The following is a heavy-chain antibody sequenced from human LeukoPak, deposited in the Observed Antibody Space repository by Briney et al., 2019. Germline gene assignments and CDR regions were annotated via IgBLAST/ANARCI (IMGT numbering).Heavy chain of an antibody. CDR1: GFTFSDYY. J-gene: IGHJ4*02. D-gene: IGHD6-6*01. CDR2: ISSSGSTI. CDR3: ARALLVAARPFDY. Sequence: GGSLRLSCAASGFTFSDYYMSWIRQAPGKGLEWVSYISSSGSTIYYADSVKGRFTISRDNAKNSLYLQMNSLRAEDTAVYYCARALLVAARPFDYWGQGTLATVSS. V-gene: IGHV3-11*01.